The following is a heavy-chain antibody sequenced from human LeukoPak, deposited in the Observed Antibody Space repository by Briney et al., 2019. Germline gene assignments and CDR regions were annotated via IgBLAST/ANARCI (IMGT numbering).Heavy chain of an antibody. CDR1: GYSFPNYW. CDR3: ARRKGDGYNSPFDY. V-gene: IGHV5-51*01. D-gene: IGHD5-24*01. J-gene: IGHJ4*02. Sequence: SGESLKISCKGSGYSFPNYWIGWVRQMPGQGLGWMGIIYPADSDTRYSPSFQGQVTISADKSINTAYLQWTSLKASDTAMYYCARRKGDGYNSPFDYWGQGTLVTVSS. CDR2: IYPADSDT.